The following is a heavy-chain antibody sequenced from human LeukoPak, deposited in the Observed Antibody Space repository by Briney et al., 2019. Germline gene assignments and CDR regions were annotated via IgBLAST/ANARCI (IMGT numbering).Heavy chain of an antibody. V-gene: IGHV1-2*06. CDR2: INPNSGGT. CDR1: GYTFTGYY. Sequence: ASVKVSCKTSGYTFTGYYIHWVRRAPGQGLEWLGRINPNSGGTSSAQKFQGRVTMTRDTSITTAYMELSSLRFDDTAVYYCARAMDDYGKNWFDPWGQGTLVTVSP. D-gene: IGHD4-17*01. J-gene: IGHJ5*02. CDR3: ARAMDDYGKNWFDP.